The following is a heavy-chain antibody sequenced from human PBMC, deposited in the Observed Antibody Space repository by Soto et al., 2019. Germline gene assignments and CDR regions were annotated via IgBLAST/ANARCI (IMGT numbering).Heavy chain of an antibody. CDR2: ISYDGSNK. J-gene: IGHJ4*02. CDR3: ARPELVADDY. D-gene: IGHD2-15*01. CDR1: GFTFSSYA. Sequence: GGSLRLSCAASGFTFSSYAMHWVRQAPGKGLEWVAVISYDGSNKYYADSVKGRFTISRDNSKNTLYLQMNSLRAEDTAVYYCARPELVADDYWGQGTLVTVSS. V-gene: IGHV3-30-3*01.